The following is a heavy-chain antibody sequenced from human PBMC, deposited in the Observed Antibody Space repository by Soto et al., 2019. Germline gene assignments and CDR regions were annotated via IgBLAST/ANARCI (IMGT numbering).Heavy chain of an antibody. D-gene: IGHD4-17*01. CDR3: ARNVPVTPLGY. CDR1: GVTVSNNC. CDR2: IYSGGGT. V-gene: IGHV3-66*01. J-gene: IGHJ4*02. Sequence: EVQLVESGGDLVQPGGSLRLSCAASGVTVSNNCMSWVRQAPGKGLEWVSIIYSGGGTHYADSVKGRFTISRDNYKNTVYLQMNSLRFEDTAVYYCARNVPVTPLGYWGQGTLVTVSS.